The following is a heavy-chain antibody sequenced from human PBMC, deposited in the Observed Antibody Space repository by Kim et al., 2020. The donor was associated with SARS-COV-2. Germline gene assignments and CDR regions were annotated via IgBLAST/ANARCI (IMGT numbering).Heavy chain of an antibody. V-gene: IGHV3-33*01. CDR3: ARAREESFDY. CDR2: TYK. J-gene: IGHJ4*02. Sequence: TYKNYADSVKGRFTISRDNSKNTVDLQMNSLRVEDTAVYYCARAREESFDYWGQGTLVTVSS.